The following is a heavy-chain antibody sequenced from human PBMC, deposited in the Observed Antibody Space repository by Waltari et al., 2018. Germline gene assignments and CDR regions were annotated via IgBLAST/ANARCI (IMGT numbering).Heavy chain of an antibody. CDR3: ATANYDIPVLYFDS. CDR1: GYIYRDYY. Sequence: EVQVLQSGAEVKKPGATLKISCKVSGYIYRDYYMHWVQQAPGKGPVWMGLVDPKEGERIYAERFQGRVTLTADASTDTAYMELSSLRSEDTAVYYCATANYDIPVLYFDSWGQGTLVTVSS. CDR2: VDPKEGER. J-gene: IGHJ4*02. V-gene: IGHV1-69-2*01. D-gene: IGHD3-9*01.